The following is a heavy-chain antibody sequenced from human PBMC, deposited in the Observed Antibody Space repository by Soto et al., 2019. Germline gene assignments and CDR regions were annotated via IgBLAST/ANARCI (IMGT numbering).Heavy chain of an antibody. CDR1: GYTFTSYY. CDR3: VRESTPTRWFDP. V-gene: IGHV1-46*03. CDR2: INPSGGST. D-gene: IGHD2-2*01. J-gene: IGHJ5*02. Sequence: QVQLVQSGAEAKKPGASVKVSCKASGYTFTSYYIHWVRQAPGQGLEWMGVINPSGGSTSYAQNFQGRVTMTRDTSTSTVYMELSSLRSEDTAVYYCVRESTPTRWFDPWGQGTLVTVSS.